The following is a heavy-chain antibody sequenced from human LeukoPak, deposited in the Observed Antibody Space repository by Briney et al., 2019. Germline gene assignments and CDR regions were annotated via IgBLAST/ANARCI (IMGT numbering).Heavy chain of an antibody. V-gene: IGHV4-34*01. Sequence: SETLSLTCAVHGGSFSGYYWSWIRQPPGQGLGWIGEVNHSGTARYNPSLESRVTISVDTSKGQSSLNVYFVTAADTAVYYCASLNPFSGRRNAFDIWGQGAMVTVSS. CDR1: GGSFSGYY. D-gene: IGHD1-26*01. J-gene: IGHJ3*02. CDR3: ASLNPFSGRRNAFDI. CDR2: VNHSGTA.